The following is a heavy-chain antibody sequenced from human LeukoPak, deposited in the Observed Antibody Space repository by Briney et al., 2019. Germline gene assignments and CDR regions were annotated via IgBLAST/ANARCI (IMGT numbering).Heavy chain of an antibody. CDR3: AKDTGILGARQGIDY. CDR1: GFTFDDYA. D-gene: IGHD1-26*01. CDR2: ISWNSGSI. V-gene: IGHV3-9*01. J-gene: IGHJ4*02. Sequence: PGRSLRLSCAASGFTFDDYAMHWVRQAPGKGLEWVSGISWNSGSIGYADSVKGRFTISRDNAKNSLYLQMNSLRAEDTALYYCAKDTGILGARQGIDYWGQGTLVTVSS.